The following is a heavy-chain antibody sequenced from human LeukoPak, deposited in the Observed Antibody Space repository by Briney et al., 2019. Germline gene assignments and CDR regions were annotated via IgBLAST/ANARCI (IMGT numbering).Heavy chain of an antibody. CDR1: GYTFSSYG. CDR3: ARDAAEDYYDSSGSFDY. J-gene: IGHJ4*02. D-gene: IGHD3-22*01. V-gene: IGHV1-18*01. CDR2: ISAYKGNT. Sequence: ASVKVSCKASGYTFSSYGISWVRQAPGQGLEWMGWISAYKGNTNYAQKLQGRVTMTTDTSTSTAYMELRSLRSDDTAVYYCARDAAEDYYDSSGSFDYWGQGTLVTVSS.